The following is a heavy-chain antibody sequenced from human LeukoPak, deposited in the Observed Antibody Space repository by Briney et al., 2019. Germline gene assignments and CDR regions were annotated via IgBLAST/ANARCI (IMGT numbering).Heavy chain of an antibody. D-gene: IGHD1-14*01. J-gene: IGHJ4*02. CDR3: ATETIGRHYDY. CDR2: IGPTGTDR. V-gene: IGHV3-21*01. CDR1: GFTFSSCG. Sequence: PGGSLRLSCAASGFTFSSCGINWVRQAPGKGLEWVSFIGPTGTDRYYADSVRGRFTISRDNAKNSMYLQMDSLRDEDTAVYYCATETIGRHYDYWGQGTLLTVSS.